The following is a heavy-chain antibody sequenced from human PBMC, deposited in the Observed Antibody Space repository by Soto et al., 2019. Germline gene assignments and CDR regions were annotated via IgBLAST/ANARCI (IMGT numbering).Heavy chain of an antibody. Sequence: GESLTISCTGSGYSFTSYWIGWVRQMPGKGLEWMGIIYPGDSDTRYSPSFQGQVTISADKSISTAYLQWSRLKASDTAMHDWARHAITMIVEFWCQGTMATVSS. J-gene: IGHJ3*01. D-gene: IGHD3-22*01. CDR2: IYPGDSDT. V-gene: IGHV5-51*01. CDR3: ARHAITMIVEF. CDR1: GYSFTSYW.